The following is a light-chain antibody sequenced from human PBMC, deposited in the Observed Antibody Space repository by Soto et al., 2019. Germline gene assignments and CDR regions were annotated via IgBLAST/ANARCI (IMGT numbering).Light chain of an antibody. CDR1: QSRLHSNGYNY. J-gene: IGKJ3*01. CDR2: LGS. CDR3: MQALQTPIT. Sequence: DIVMTQSPLSLPVTPGEPASISCRSSQSRLHSNGYNYLDWYLQKTGQSPQLLIYLGSNRASGVPDRFSGSGSGTEFTLKISRVEAVDVGVYYCMQALQTPITFGPGTKVDIK. V-gene: IGKV2-28*01.